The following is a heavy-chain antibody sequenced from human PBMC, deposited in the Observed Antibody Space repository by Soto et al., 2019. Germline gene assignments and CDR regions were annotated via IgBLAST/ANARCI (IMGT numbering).Heavy chain of an antibody. V-gene: IGHV1-69*13. CDR3: ARGGSYSSGWPEDY. D-gene: IGHD6-19*01. CDR2: IIPIFGTA. J-gene: IGHJ4*02. CDR1: GGTFSSYA. Sequence: ASVKVSCKASGGTFSSYAISWVRQAPGQGLEWMGGIIPIFGTANYAQKFQGRVTITADESTSTAYMELSSLRSEDTAVYYCARGGSYSSGWPEDYWGQGTLVTVSS.